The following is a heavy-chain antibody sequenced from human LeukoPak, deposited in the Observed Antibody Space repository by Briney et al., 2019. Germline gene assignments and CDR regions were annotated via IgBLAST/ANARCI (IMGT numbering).Heavy chain of an antibody. J-gene: IGHJ4*02. CDR2: IIPIFGTA. CDR3: ARDQRYPSGFYFDY. Sequence: SVKVSCKASGGTFSSYAISWVRQAPGQGLEWVGGIIPIFGTANYAQKFQGRVTITADKSTSTAYMELSSLRSEDTAVYYCARDQRYPSGFYFDYWGQGTLVTVSS. V-gene: IGHV1-69*06. D-gene: IGHD1-26*01. CDR1: GGTFSSYA.